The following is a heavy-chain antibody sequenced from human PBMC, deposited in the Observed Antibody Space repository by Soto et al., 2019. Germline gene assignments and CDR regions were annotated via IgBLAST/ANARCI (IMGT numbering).Heavy chain of an antibody. CDR2: IIPIFGTA. V-gene: IGHV1-69*13. Sequence: SVKVSCKASGGTFSSYAISWVRQAPGQGLEWMGGIIPIFGTANYAQKFQGRVTITADESTSTAYMELSSLRSEDTAVYYCARAKRGYSYGYSPGAFDIWGQGTMVTV. CDR3: ARAKRGYSYGYSPGAFDI. D-gene: IGHD5-18*01. CDR1: GGTFSSYA. J-gene: IGHJ3*02.